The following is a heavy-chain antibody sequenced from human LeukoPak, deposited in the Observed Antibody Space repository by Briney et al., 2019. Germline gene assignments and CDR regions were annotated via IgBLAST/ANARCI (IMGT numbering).Heavy chain of an antibody. D-gene: IGHD2-2*01. J-gene: IGHJ4*02. Sequence: GGFLRLSCAASGFTVSSNYMSWVRQAPGKGLEWVSVIYSGGSTYYADSVKGRFTISRDNSKNTLYLQMNSLRAEDTAVYYCARTRRWGCSSTSCYATYFDYWGQGTLVTVSS. CDR1: GFTVSSNY. CDR2: IYSGGST. V-gene: IGHV3-66*01. CDR3: ARTRRWGCSSTSCYATYFDY.